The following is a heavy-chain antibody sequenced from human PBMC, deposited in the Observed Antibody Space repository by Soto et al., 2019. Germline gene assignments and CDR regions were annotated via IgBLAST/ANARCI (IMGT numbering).Heavy chain of an antibody. CDR1: GGSISSYYW. CDR3: ARDRPSEYTYGSSGWSDP. V-gene: IGHV4-4*02. CDR2: VYHSGST. J-gene: IGHJ5*02. Sequence: SETLSLTCADSGGSISSYYWWSWVRQPPGRGLEWIGEVYHSGSTNYNPSLKSRVTISVDKSKNQFSLELTSVTAADTAVYFCARDRPSEYTYGSSGWSDPWGQGTLVTVSS. D-gene: IGHD5-18*01.